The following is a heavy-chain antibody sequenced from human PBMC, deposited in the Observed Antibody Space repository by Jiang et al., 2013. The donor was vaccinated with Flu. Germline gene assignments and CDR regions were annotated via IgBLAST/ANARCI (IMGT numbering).Heavy chain of an antibody. J-gene: IGHJ4*02. CDR2: XFYSGST. CDR1: GVSIANNGST. CDR3: ARESWYSSGPGENHFDS. D-gene: IGHD6-19*01. V-gene: IGHV4-31*03. Sequence: TLSLTCTVSGVSIANNGSTGPGSASTXKGLEWIGNXFYSGSTSYNPSVERRLTMSLNTSKNQFSLRLTSVTAADTAVYYCARESWYSSGPGENHFDSWGQGTLVTVSS.